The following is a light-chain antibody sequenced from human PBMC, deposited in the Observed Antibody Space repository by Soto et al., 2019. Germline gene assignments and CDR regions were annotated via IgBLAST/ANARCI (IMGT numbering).Light chain of an antibody. Sequence: QSARTQPASVSGSPGQSINISCTGTSSDVGSYNLVSWYQQHPGKAPKLMIYESSKRPSGVSNRFSGSKSGNTASLTISGLQADDEADYYCCSYAGSSTYVVFGGGTKLTVL. CDR2: ESS. CDR1: SSDVGSYNL. CDR3: CSYAGSSTYVV. J-gene: IGLJ2*01. V-gene: IGLV2-23*01.